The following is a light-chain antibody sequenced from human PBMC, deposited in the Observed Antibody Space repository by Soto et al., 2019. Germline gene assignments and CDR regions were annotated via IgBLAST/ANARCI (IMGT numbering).Light chain of an antibody. J-gene: IGKJ3*01. CDR2: GAS. Sequence: DIQMAQSPSSLSASVGDTITITCRASRNINTYLNWYQQKPGKAPKLLIFGASSLQSGVPSRFSGSGSRTDFTLTINSLQPEDCATYCCQQTSAAPFTFGPGTKVDIK. CDR3: QQTSAAPFT. CDR1: RNINTY. V-gene: IGKV1-39*01.